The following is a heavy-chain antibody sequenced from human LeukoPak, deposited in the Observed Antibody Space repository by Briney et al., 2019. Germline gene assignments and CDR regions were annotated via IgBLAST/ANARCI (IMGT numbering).Heavy chain of an antibody. CDR2: IIPIFGTA. CDR1: GGTFSSYA. J-gene: IGHJ4*02. Sequence: SVKVSCKXSGGTFSSYAISWVRQAPGQGLEWMGKIIPIFGTANYAQKFQGRVTITTDESTSTAYMELSSLRSEDTAVYYCARDRGYDYVWGSYNYFDYWGQGTLVTVSS. CDR3: ARDRGYDYVWGSYNYFDY. D-gene: IGHD3-16*01. V-gene: IGHV1-69*05.